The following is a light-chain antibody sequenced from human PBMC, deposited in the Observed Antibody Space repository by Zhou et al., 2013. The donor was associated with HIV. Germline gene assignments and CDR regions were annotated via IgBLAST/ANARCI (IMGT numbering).Light chain of an antibody. J-gene: IGKJ2*04. CDR2: GAS. Sequence: EIVLTQSPATLSVSPGEEVTLSCRASQRVSNNYIAWYQQKPGQAPRLLIFGASTRATGIPDRFSGSGSGTDFTLTISCLQSEDFATYYCQQYNSYPMCSFGQGTKLEIK. CDR3: QQYNSYPMCS. V-gene: IGKV3D-15*01. CDR1: QRVSNN.